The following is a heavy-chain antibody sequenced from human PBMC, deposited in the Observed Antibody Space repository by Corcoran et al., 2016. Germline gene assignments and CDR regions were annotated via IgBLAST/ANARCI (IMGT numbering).Heavy chain of an antibody. Sequence: QVQLVESGGGVVQPGRSLRLSCAASGFTFSSYGMHWVRQAPGKGLEWVAVIWYDGSNKYYADSVKGRFTISRDNSKKTLYLQMNSMRAENTAVYYCARSLRIVVAAFGMDVWGQGTTVTVSS. D-gene: IGHD3-22*01. CDR2: IWYDGSNK. V-gene: IGHV3-33*01. J-gene: IGHJ6*02. CDR1: GFTFSSYG. CDR3: ARSLRIVVAAFGMDV.